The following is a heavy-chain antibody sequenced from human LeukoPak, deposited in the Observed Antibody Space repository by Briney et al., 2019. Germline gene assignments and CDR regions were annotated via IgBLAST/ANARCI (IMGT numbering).Heavy chain of an antibody. V-gene: IGHV4-4*07. CDR1: GGSTSSYY. D-gene: IGHD4-17*01. J-gene: IGHJ5*02. CDR2: IHTSGST. CDR3: ARAGDYGDYVGWFDP. Sequence: SETLSLTCTVSGGSTSSYYWSWIRQPAGKGLEWIGRIHTSGSTSYNPSLKSRVTMSVDTSKNQFSLKLTSVTAADTAVYYCARAGDYGDYVGWFDPWGQGTLVTVSS.